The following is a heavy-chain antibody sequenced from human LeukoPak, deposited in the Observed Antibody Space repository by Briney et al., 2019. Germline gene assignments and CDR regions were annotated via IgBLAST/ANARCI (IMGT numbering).Heavy chain of an antibody. Sequence: SETLSLTCTVSGGSISSYYWSWIRQPPGKGLEWIGYIYYSGSTNYNPSLKSRVTISVDTSKNQFSLKLSSVTAADTAVYYCARRQRQLWLQGYYYMDVWGKGTTVTVSS. D-gene: IGHD5-18*01. CDR3: ARRQRQLWLQGYYYMDV. CDR1: GGSISSYY. CDR2: IYYSGST. J-gene: IGHJ6*03. V-gene: IGHV4-59*08.